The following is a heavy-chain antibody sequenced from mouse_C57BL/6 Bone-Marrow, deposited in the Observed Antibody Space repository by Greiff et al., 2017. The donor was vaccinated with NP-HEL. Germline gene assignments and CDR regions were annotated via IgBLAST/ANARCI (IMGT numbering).Heavy chain of an antibody. Sequence: EVKVVESGGGLVQPGGSLKLSCAASGFTFSDYGMAWVRQAPRKGPAWVAFISNLAYSIYYADPVTGRFTISRENAKNTLYLEMSSLRSEDTAMYYCARRGYYYGSWYFDVWGTGTTVTVSS. J-gene: IGHJ1*03. V-gene: IGHV5-15*01. CDR1: GFTFSDYG. CDR2: ISNLAYSI. CDR3: ARRGYYYGSWYFDV. D-gene: IGHD1-1*01.